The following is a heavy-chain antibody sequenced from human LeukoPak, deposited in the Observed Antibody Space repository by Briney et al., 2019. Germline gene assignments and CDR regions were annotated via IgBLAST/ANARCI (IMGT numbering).Heavy chain of an antibody. J-gene: IGHJ4*02. CDR1: GFTFSDYY. CDR3: ARDPCSGGKCYFDY. D-gene: IGHD2-15*01. CDR2: ISSSGSTI. V-gene: IGHV3-11*04. Sequence: PGGSLRLSCAASGFTFSDYYMSWIRQAPGKGLEWVSYISSSGSTIYYGDSVKGRFTLSRDNAKNTLYLQMNSLRAEDTAVYYCARDPCSGGKCYFDYWGQGTLVTVSS.